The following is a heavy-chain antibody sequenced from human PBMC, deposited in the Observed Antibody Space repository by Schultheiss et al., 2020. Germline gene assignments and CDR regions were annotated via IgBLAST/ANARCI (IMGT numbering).Heavy chain of an antibody. Sequence: SETLSLTCAVSGGSISSSNWWSWVRQPPGKGLEWIGEIYHSGSTNYNPSLKSRLTISMDTSKNQFSLKLSSVTAADTAVYYCARGSSWHFDYWGQGTLVNVSS. D-gene: IGHD6-13*01. CDR2: IYHSGST. V-gene: IGHV4-4*02. J-gene: IGHJ4*02. CDR1: GGSISSSNW. CDR3: ARGSSWHFDY.